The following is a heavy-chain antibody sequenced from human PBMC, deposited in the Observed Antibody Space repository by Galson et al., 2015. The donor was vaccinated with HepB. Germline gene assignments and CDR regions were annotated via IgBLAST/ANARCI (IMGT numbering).Heavy chain of an antibody. CDR3: AGTGNYYDSPPLDY. Sequence: SLRLSCAASGFTVSSNYMSWVRRAPGKGLEWVSVIYSGGSTYYADSVKGRFTISRHNSKNTLYLQMNSLRAEDTAVYYCAGTGNYYDSPPLDYWGQGTLVTVSS. CDR2: IYSGGST. J-gene: IGHJ4*02. D-gene: IGHD3-22*01. V-gene: IGHV3-53*04. CDR1: GFTVSSNY.